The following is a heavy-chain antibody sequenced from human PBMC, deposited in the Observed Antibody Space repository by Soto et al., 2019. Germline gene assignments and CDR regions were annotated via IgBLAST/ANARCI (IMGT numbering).Heavy chain of an antibody. CDR2: INAGNGNT. CDR1: GYTFTSYA. V-gene: IGHV1-3*01. CDR3: ARNTLSGYYPHDPFNI. Sequence: ASVKVSCKASGYTFTSYAMHWVRQAPGQRLEWMGWINAGNGNTKYSQKFQGRVTITRDTSASTAYMELSSLRSEDTAVYYCARNTLSGYYPHDPFNIWGQGTMFPVS. D-gene: IGHD3-22*01. J-gene: IGHJ3*02.